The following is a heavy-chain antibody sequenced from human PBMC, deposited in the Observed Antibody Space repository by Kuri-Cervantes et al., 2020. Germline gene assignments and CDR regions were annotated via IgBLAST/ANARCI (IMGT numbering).Heavy chain of an antibody. CDR1: GFTVSSNY. J-gene: IGHJ2*01. CDR2: IYSGGST. D-gene: IGHD6-19*01. Sequence: GESLKISCAASGFTVSSNYMSWVRQAPGKGLEWVSVIYSGGSTYYADSVKGRFIISRDNSKNTLYLQMNSLRAEDTAVYYCARDPGSGWYFDLWGRGTLVTVSS. CDR3: ARDPGSGWYFDL. V-gene: IGHV3-53*01.